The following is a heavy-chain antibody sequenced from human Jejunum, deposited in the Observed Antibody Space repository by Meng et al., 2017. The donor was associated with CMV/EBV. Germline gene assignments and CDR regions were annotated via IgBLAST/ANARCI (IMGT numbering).Heavy chain of an antibody. J-gene: IGHJ3*02. Sequence: SCKASGLPLSSHWMGQVRQAPGKGLGWVANIKQDGSVKCSGDSVKGRFTISKDNAKNSLYLQMTSLRAEDTAVYYCAKDSYSKGDIWGQGTVVTVSS. D-gene: IGHD2-15*01. V-gene: IGHV3-7*01. CDR3: AKDSYSKGDI. CDR1: GLPLSSHW. CDR2: IKQDGSVK.